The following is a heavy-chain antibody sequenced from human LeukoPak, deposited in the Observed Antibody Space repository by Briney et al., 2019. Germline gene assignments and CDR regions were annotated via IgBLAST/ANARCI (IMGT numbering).Heavy chain of an antibody. CDR2: AFKTGKT. CDR1: GGSISSSNYY. CDR3: ARIQGEIVVVSAAIGP. J-gene: IGHJ5*02. D-gene: IGHD2-2*02. Sequence: SETLSLTCTVSGGSISSSNYYWGRIRQSPEKGLEWIGSAFKTGKTYYNPSLRSRVTISVDTSKNQFSLRLTSVTAADTAVYYCARIQGEIVVVSAAIGPWGQGTLVSVSS. V-gene: IGHV4-39*01.